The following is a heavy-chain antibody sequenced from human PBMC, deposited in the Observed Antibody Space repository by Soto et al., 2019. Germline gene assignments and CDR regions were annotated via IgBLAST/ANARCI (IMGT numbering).Heavy chain of an antibody. D-gene: IGHD6-19*01. CDR1: GFTFSSYA. J-gene: IGHJ4*02. V-gene: IGHV3-23*01. CDR2: ISGSGGST. CDR3: AKDLGSGWTETRRLALFDY. Sequence: PGGSLRLSCAASGFTFSSYAMSWVRQAPGKGLEWVSAISGSGGSTYYADSVKGRFTISRDNSKNTLYLQMNSLRAEDTAVYYCAKDLGSGWTETRRLALFDYWGQGTLVTVSS.